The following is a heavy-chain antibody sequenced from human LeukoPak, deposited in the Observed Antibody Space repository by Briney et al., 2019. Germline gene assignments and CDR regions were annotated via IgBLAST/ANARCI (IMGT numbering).Heavy chain of an antibody. D-gene: IGHD4-23*01. J-gene: IGHJ4*02. CDR3: ARVRDYDGYYFDY. CDR2: IGSSGTTI. V-gene: IGHV3-11*04. CDR1: GFTFSDYY. Sequence: PGGSLRLSCAASGFTFSDYYMSWIRQAPGKGLEWVSYIGSSGTTIYYADSVKGRFTISRDNAKNSLSLQMNSLRAEDTAVYYCARVRDYDGYYFDYWGQGTLVTVSS.